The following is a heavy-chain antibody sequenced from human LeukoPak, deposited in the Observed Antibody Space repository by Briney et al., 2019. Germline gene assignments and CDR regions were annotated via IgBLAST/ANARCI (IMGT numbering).Heavy chain of an antibody. V-gene: IGHV4-4*07. CDR3: VRDRPYSGSYQGPFDY. CDR1: GGSISSYY. CDR2: IYPGGST. D-gene: IGHD1-26*01. Sequence: PSETLSLTCSVSGGSISSYYWSWIRQPAGKGLEWIGRIYPGGSTNYNPSLKSRVTMSVDTSKNQFSLKLSSVTAADTAVYDCVRDRPYSGSYQGPFDYWGQGTLVTVSS. J-gene: IGHJ4*02.